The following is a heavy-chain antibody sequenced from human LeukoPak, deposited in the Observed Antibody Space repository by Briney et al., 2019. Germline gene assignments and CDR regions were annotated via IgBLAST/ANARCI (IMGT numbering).Heavy chain of an antibody. D-gene: IGHD6-6*01. V-gene: IGHV1-2*02. CDR1: VYTFTGYY. J-gene: IGHJ4*02. CDR3: ARPRGYSSSDFDY. CDR2: INPNSGGT. Sequence: ASVKVSCMASVYTFTGYYMHWVRQAPGQGLEWMGWINPNSGGTNYAQKFQGRVTMTRDTSISTAYMELSRLRSDDTAVYYCARPRGYSSSDFDYWGQGTLVTVSS.